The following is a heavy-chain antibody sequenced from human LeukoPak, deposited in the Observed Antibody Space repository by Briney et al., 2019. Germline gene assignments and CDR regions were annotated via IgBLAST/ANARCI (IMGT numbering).Heavy chain of an antibody. Sequence: ASVKVSCKASGYTFNNYGITWVRQAPGQGLEWMGWISVYNGNTNYAQKFQGRVTMTRDTSISTAYMELSRLRSDDTAVYYCARVLRYFDWSGGYWGQGTLVTVSS. CDR3: ARVLRYFDWSGGY. V-gene: IGHV1-18*01. CDR2: ISVYNGNT. J-gene: IGHJ4*02. CDR1: GYTFNNYG. D-gene: IGHD3-9*01.